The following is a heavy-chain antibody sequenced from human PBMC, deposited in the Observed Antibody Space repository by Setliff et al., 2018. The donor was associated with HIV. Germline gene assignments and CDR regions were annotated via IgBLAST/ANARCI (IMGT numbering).Heavy chain of an antibody. CDR1: GGSFSGYY. CDR3: ARASSQWLAHPGSLQL. J-gene: IGHJ1*01. Sequence: PSETLSLTCAVYGGSFSGYYWSWIRQPPGKGLEWIGEINHNGVTKYNPSLNSRVTISLDTSKNRFSLKVDSVTAVDTAVYYCARASSQWLAHPGSLQLWGQGTLVTVSS. CDR2: INHNGVT. D-gene: IGHD6-19*01. V-gene: IGHV4-34*01.